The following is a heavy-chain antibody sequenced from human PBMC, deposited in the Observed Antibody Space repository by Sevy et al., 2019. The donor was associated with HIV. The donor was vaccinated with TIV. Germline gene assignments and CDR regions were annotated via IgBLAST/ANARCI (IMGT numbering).Heavy chain of an antibody. CDR2: ISYDGINK. CDR3: AKDFTGFYGMDV. D-gene: IGHD3-9*01. V-gene: IGHV3-30*18. J-gene: IGHJ6*02. Sequence: GGSLRLSCEVSGLSVTNKGMHWVRQAPGKGLEWVAVISYDGINKYYGDSVKGRFIISRDRSKNTLYLQMNILRIEDTAVYYCAKDFTGFYGMDVWGQGTTVTVSS. CDR1: GLSVTNKG.